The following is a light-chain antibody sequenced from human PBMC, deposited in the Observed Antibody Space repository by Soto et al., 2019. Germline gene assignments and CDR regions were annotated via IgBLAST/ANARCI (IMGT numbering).Light chain of an antibody. J-gene: IGLJ2*01. Sequence: QSVLTQPASVSGSPGQSITISCTGTSSDVGSYNLVSWYQQHPGKAPKLMIYEGSKRPSGVSNRFSGSKSGNTASLTISGLQAEDEADYYCCSYAGSSTSKGLVFGGGTKVTVL. CDR3: CSYAGSSTSKGLV. CDR1: SSDVGSYNL. V-gene: IGLV2-23*01. CDR2: EGS.